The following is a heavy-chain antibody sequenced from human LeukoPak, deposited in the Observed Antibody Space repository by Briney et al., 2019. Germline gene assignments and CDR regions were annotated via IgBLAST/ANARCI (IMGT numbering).Heavy chain of an antibody. Sequence: SETLSLTXSVSGDSISSYYWSWIRQPAGKGLEWLGRIYTSGSTNYNPSLESRVTMSIDTSKNEFSLKLTSVTAADTAVYLCARGIYGDYGLGYWGQGTLVTVSS. J-gene: IGHJ4*02. CDR2: IYTSGST. V-gene: IGHV4-4*07. D-gene: IGHD4-17*01. CDR1: GDSISSYY. CDR3: ARGIYGDYGLGY.